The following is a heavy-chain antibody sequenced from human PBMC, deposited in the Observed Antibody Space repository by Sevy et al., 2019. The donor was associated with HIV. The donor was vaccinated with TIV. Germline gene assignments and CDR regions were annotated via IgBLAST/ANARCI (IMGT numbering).Heavy chain of an antibody. Sequence: GGSLRLSCSTFGFTFSNYGMHWVRQAPGRGLEWVATIFSDGNYQYYADSVKGRVTISRYNSKNTLYLQMSSLRADDTAMYYCARESGSGWYVDSWGRGSLVTVSS. J-gene: IGHJ4*02. CDR2: IFSDGNYQ. CDR1: GFTFSNYG. V-gene: IGHV3-33*08. D-gene: IGHD6-19*01. CDR3: ARESGSGWYVDS.